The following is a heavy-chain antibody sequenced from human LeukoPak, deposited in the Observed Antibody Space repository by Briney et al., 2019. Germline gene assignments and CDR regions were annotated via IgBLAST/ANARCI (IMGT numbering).Heavy chain of an antibody. J-gene: IGHJ3*01. V-gene: IGHV2-5*01. D-gene: IGHD4/OR15-4a*01. CDR2: IYWNDDK. Sequence: SGPTLVKPTQTLTLTCTFSGFSLSSSGVGVGWIRQPPGKAPGWLALIYWNDDKRYSPSLKSRLTITKDTSKNQVVLTMTNMDPVDTATHYCAHRSAKPAFDDWGQGTMVT. CDR1: GFSLSSSGVG. CDR3: AHRSAKPAFDD.